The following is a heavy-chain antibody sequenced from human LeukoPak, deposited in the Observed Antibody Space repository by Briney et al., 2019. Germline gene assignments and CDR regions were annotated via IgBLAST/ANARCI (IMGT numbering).Heavy chain of an antibody. Sequence: SETLSLTCTVSGGSVSSSSYYWGWIRQPPGKGLEWIGSIYYSGSTSYNPSLKSRVTISVDTSKNQISLKVRSATAADTAVYYCARTTEDCSSTSCYQYWFDPWGQGTLVTDSS. CDR1: GGSVSSSSYY. D-gene: IGHD2-2*01. V-gene: IGHV4-39*07. CDR3: ARTTEDCSSTSCYQYWFDP. J-gene: IGHJ5*02. CDR2: IYYSGST.